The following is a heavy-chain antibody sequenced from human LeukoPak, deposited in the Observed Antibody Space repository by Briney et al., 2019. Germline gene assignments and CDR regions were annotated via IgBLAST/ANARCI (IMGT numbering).Heavy chain of an antibody. Sequence: GGSLRLSCAASGFTFSSYWMHWVRQAPGKGLVWVSRINSDGSSTSYADSVKGRFTISRDNGRNSLYLQLSSLGVEDTAVYYCARRRYGEAFDIWGQGTMVTVSS. CDR1: GFTFSSYW. J-gene: IGHJ3*02. CDR2: INSDGSST. V-gene: IGHV3-74*01. D-gene: IGHD3-9*01. CDR3: ARRRYGEAFDI.